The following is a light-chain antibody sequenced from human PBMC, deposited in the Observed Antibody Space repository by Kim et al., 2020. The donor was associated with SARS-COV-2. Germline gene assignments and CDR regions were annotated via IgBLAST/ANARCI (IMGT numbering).Light chain of an antibody. CDR3: AAWDDSLSGNWV. CDR1: SSNIGSNY. V-gene: IGLV1-47*01. Sequence: ELTQPPSASGTPGQRVTISCSGSSSNIGSNYVYWYQQLPGTAPKLLIYRNNQRPSGVPDRFSGSKSGTSASPAISGLRSEDEADYYCAAWDDSLSGNWVFGGGTKVTVL. J-gene: IGLJ3*02. CDR2: RNN.